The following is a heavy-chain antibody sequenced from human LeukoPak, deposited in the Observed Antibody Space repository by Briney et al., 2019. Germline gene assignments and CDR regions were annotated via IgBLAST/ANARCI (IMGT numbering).Heavy chain of an antibody. V-gene: IGHV1-2*02. CDR2: IKPNSGGT. Sequence: ASVKVSCKASGYTFTGYYMHWVRQAPGQGREWMGWIKPNSGGTNYAQKFQGRVTMTRDTSISTAYMELSRLRSDDTAVYYCARDWGYYYDSSGPEDYWGQGTLVTVSS. J-gene: IGHJ4*02. D-gene: IGHD3-22*01. CDR3: ARDWGYYYDSSGPEDY. CDR1: GYTFTGYY.